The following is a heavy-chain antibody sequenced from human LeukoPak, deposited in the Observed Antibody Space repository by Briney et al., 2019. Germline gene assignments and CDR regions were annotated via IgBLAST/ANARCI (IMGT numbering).Heavy chain of an antibody. J-gene: IGHJ4*02. CDR3: ARGTAAGWFDY. Sequence: SETLSLTCTVSGGSISSGDYYWSWIRQPPGKGLEWIGYIYYSGSTYYNPSLKSRVTISVDTSKNQFSLKLSSVTAADTAVYYCARGTAAGWFDYWGQGTLVTVSS. V-gene: IGHV4-30-4*08. D-gene: IGHD6-13*01. CDR1: GGSISSGDYY. CDR2: IYYSGST.